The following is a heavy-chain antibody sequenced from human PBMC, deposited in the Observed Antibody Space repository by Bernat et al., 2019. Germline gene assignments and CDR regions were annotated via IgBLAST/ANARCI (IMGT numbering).Heavy chain of an antibody. Sequence: EVQLVESGGGLVQPGGSLKLSCSASGFTFSGSAMHWVRQASGKGLEWVGRIRSKANSYATAYAASVKGRFTISRDDSKNTAYLQMNSLKTEDTAVYYCTTGYSAWGGMDVRGQGTTVTVSS. D-gene: IGHD6-13*01. CDR2: IRSKANSYAT. V-gene: IGHV3-73*01. J-gene: IGHJ6*02. CDR3: TTGYSAWGGMDV. CDR1: GFTFSGSA.